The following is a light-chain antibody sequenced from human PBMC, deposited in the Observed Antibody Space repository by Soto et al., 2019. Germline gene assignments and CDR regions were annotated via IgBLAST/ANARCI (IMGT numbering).Light chain of an antibody. V-gene: IGKV3-11*01. CDR3: QQRSNWPRT. Sequence: EIMLTQSPATLSLSPGDTATLSCRASQSVSSYLAWYQQKPGQAPRLLIYDVSNRATGIPARFSGSGSGTDFTLTIGSLEPEDFAVYYCQQRSNWPRTFGQGTKVEIK. CDR2: DVS. CDR1: QSVSSY. J-gene: IGKJ2*01.